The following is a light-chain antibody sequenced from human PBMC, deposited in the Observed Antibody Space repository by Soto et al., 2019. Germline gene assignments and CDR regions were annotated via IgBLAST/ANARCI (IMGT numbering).Light chain of an antibody. Sequence: QSALTQPASVSGSPGQSITISCTGTSSDVGGYNYVSWYQQHPGKAPKLMIYDVSNRPSGVSNRFSGSKSGNTASLTISGLQGEDEADYYCSSYTSSSTLVFGGGTQLTVL. CDR1: SSDVGGYNY. CDR2: DVS. CDR3: SSYTSSSTLV. V-gene: IGLV2-14*01. J-gene: IGLJ7*01.